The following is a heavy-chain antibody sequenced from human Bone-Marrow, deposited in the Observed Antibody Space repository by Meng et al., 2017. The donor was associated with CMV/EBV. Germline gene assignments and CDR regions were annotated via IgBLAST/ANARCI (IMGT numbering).Heavy chain of an antibody. CDR1: GYTVTGYY. Sequence: SGYTVTGYYMHWVRQAPGQGLEWMGWINPNSGGTNYAQKFQGRVTMTRDTSISTAYMELSRLRSDDTAVYYCARMLLPAARNWYFDLWGRGTLVTVSS. J-gene: IGHJ2*01. D-gene: IGHD2-2*01. CDR2: INPNSGGT. V-gene: IGHV1-2*02. CDR3: ARMLLPAARNWYFDL.